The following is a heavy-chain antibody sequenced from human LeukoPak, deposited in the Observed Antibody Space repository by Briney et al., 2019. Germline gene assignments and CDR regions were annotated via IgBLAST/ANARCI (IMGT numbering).Heavy chain of an antibody. CDR3: ASGWSFGLDY. J-gene: IGHJ4*02. CDR1: GFTFSNYH. CDR2: ITTTSSTI. V-gene: IGHV3-48*01. Sequence: GGSLRLSCAASGFTFSNYHMNWVRQAPGKGLEWVSYITTTSSTIYYADSVKGRFTISRDNAKNSLYLQMNSLRAEDTAVYYCASGWSFGLDYWGQGTLVTVSS. D-gene: IGHD1-26*01.